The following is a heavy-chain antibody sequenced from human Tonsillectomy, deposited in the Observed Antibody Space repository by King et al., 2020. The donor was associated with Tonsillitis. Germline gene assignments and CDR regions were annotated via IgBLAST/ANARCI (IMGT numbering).Heavy chain of an antibody. CDR1: GFTISSYW. CDR3: ARDREYCTNGVCYTPAFDI. V-gene: IGHV3-74*01. D-gene: IGHD2-8*01. CDR2: FKSDGNRT. Sequence: VQLVESGGGLVQTGGSLRLSCAVSGFTISSYWMYWVRQAPGKGLVWVSRFKSDGNRTSYADSVRGRFTISRDNAKNTLNLQMNSLRAEDTAVYYCARDREYCTNGVCYTPAFDIWGQGKMVTVSS. J-gene: IGHJ3*02.